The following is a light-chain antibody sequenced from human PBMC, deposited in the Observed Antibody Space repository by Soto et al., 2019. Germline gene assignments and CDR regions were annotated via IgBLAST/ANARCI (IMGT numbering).Light chain of an antibody. CDR3: QPYGSSGT. V-gene: IGKV3-20*01. CDR1: QIVSHNY. CDR2: GAS. Sequence: EIVLTQSPGTLSLSPGERATLSCRASQIVSHNYLAWYQQKPGQAPRLLIYGASNRDTGIPDRFSGSGSGTDFTLTISRLEPEDFAVYYCQPYGSSGTFGQGTKVEIK. J-gene: IGKJ1*01.